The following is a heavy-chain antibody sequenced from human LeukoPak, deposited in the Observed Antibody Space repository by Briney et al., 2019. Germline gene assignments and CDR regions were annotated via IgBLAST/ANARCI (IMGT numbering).Heavy chain of an antibody. CDR3: ARDINWEQVDY. J-gene: IGHJ4*02. CDR2: INGDGSAT. Sequence: GGSLRLSCAASGFTVSSNYMSWVRQAPGKGLEWVSRINGDGSATNYAGSMKGRFTISRDNAKNILYLQMNSLREDDTAVYYCARDINWEQVDYWGQGTLVTVSS. CDR1: GFTVSSNY. V-gene: IGHV3-74*01. D-gene: IGHD7-27*01.